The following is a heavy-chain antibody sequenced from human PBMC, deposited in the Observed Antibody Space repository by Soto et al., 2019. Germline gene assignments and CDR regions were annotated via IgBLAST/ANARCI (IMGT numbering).Heavy chain of an antibody. CDR3: AGTGYSYYFDY. J-gene: IGHJ4*02. Sequence: PSETLSLTCTVSGVSINAYYWSWIRQPPGKGLEWIGYAYYTGATTYDPSLKSRATISVDRSNNQFSLKLSSVTAADTAVYYCAGTGYSYYFDYWGQGTLVTVSS. CDR1: GVSINAYY. CDR2: AYYTGAT. V-gene: IGHV4-59*12. D-gene: IGHD3-9*01.